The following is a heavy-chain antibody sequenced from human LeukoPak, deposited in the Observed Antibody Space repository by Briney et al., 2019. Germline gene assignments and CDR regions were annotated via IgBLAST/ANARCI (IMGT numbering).Heavy chain of an antibody. CDR3: AGGDVYDWGAFDI. Sequence: SETLSLTCAVYGGSFSGYYWSWIRQPPGKGLEWIGEINHSGSTNYNPSLKSRVTISVDTSKNQFSLKLSSVTAADTAVYYCAGGDVYDWGAFDIWGQGTRVTVSS. CDR1: GGSFSGYY. CDR2: INHSGST. D-gene: IGHD5/OR15-5a*01. V-gene: IGHV4-34*01. J-gene: IGHJ3*02.